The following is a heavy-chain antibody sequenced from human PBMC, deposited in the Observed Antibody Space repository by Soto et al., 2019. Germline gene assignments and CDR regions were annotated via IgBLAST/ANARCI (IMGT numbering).Heavy chain of an antibody. D-gene: IGHD4-17*01. CDR3: ARAGDYGDYSFDY. CDR1: GGSINSGVYF. J-gene: IGHJ4*02. CDR2: IYHSGTS. V-gene: IGHV4-31*03. Sequence: QVQLQESGPGLVKPSQTLSLTCSVSGGSINSGVYFWNWIRQHPGKGLEWIGYIYHSGTSYYNPSLKSRDTISVDTSERQFSLNLSSVTAADTAVYYCARAGDYGDYSFDYWGQGTLVTVSS.